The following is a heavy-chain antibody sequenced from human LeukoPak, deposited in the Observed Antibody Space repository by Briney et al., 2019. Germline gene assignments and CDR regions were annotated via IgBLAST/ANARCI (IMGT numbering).Heavy chain of an antibody. CDR1: GYSISSGYY. V-gene: IGHV4-38-2*02. Sequence: PSETLSLTCTVSGYSISSGYYWGWIRQPPGKGLEWIGSIYHSGSTYYNPSLKSRVTISVDTSKNQFSLKLSSVTAADTAVYYCARDEYSSSPTVWGQGTMVTVSS. CDR2: IYHSGST. J-gene: IGHJ3*01. CDR3: ARDEYSSSPTV. D-gene: IGHD6-13*01.